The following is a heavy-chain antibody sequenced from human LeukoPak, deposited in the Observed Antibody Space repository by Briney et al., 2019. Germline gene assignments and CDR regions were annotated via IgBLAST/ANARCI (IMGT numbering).Heavy chain of an antibody. CDR2: IFYRGGTSYSGNT. CDR1: GVSISSSTYY. CDR3: ARHISGNKDY. V-gene: IGHV4-39*01. Sequence: PSETLSLTCTVSGVSISSSTYYWGWIRHPPGTGLMWIGSIFYRGGTSYSGNTYYSPSLRRRGTISVDTSKNQFSLKLRSVTAADTAVYYCARHISGNKDYWGQGTLVIVSS. J-gene: IGHJ4*02. D-gene: IGHD1/OR15-1a*01.